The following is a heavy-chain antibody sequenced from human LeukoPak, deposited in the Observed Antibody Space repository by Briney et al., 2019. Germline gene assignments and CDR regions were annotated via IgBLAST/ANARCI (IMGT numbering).Heavy chain of an antibody. V-gene: IGHV3-30*03. J-gene: IGHJ4*02. CDR2: ISYDGSNQ. CDR3: ARRPTD. CDR1: GFTFSDYG. Sequence: GGSLRLSCAASGFTFSDYGMHWVRQAPGKGLEWVAIISYDGSNQYYADSVKGRFTISRDNSKNTLYPQMNSLRAEDTALYYCARRPTDWGQGTLVTVSS.